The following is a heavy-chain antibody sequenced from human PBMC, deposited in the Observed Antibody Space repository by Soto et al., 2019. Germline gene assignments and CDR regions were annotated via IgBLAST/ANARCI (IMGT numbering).Heavy chain of an antibody. CDR1: GFTFSSYA. J-gene: IGHJ4*02. CDR2: ISGSGGST. CDR3: AKARYDFWSGYYIEEYYFDY. D-gene: IGHD3-3*01. V-gene: IGHV3-23*01. Sequence: GGSLRLSCAASGFTFSSYAMSWVRQAPGKGLEWVSAISGSGGSTYYADSVKGRFTISRDNSKNTLYLQMNSLRAEDTAVYYCAKARYDFWSGYYIEEYYFDYWGQGTLVTVSS.